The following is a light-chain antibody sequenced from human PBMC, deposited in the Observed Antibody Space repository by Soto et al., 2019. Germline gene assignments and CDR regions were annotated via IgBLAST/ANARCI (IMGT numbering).Light chain of an antibody. Sequence: EIVLTQSPATLSLSPGERATLSCRASQSVSSYLAWYQQKPGQAPRLLIYDASNRATGIPARFSGSGSGTDFTLTINSLEPEEFAVYYCQQRSNWPPLTFGGGTKVEIK. J-gene: IGKJ4*01. V-gene: IGKV3-11*01. CDR3: QQRSNWPPLT. CDR2: DAS. CDR1: QSVSSY.